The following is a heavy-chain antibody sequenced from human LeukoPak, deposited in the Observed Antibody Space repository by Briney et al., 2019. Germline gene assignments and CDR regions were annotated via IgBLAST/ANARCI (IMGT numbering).Heavy chain of an antibody. D-gene: IGHD1-26*01. CDR1: GFTFSNAW. CDR3: TTMGYSGSYLTGY. CDR2: IKSKTDGGTT. J-gene: IGHJ4*02. Sequence: TGGSLRLSCAASGFTFSNAWMSWVRQAPGKGREWVGCIKSKTDGGTTDYAAPVKGRFTISRDDSKNTLYLQMNSLKTEDTAVYYCTTMGYSGSYLTGYWGQGTLVTVSS. V-gene: IGHV3-15*01.